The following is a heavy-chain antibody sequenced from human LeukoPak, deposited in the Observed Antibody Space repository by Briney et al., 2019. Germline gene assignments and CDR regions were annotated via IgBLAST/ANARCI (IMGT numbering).Heavy chain of an antibody. Sequence: SVKVSCKASGGTFSSYAISWVRQAPGQGLEWMGRIIPILGIANYVQKFQGRVTITADKSTSTAYMELSSLRSEDTAVYYCARGRINLPLDYWGQGTLVTVSS. CDR2: IIPILGIA. J-gene: IGHJ4*02. CDR3: ARGRINLPLDY. V-gene: IGHV1-69*04. CDR1: GGTFSSYA.